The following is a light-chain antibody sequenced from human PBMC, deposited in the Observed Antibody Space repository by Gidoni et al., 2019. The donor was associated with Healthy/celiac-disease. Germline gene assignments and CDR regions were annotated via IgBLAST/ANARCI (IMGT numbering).Light chain of an antibody. CDR3: SSYTRSSTL. CDR1: TSDVGGYNY. J-gene: IGLJ2*01. Sequence: QSALTQPASVSGSPGQSIPISCTGTTSDVGGYNYVSWYQQHAGKAPKLMIYDVSNRPSGVSNRFSGSKSGNTASLTISGLQAEDEADYYCSSYTRSSTLFGGGTKLTVL. CDR2: DVS. V-gene: IGLV2-14*01.